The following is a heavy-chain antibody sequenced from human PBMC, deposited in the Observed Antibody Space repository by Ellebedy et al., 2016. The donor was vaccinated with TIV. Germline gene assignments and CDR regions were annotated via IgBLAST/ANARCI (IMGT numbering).Heavy chain of an antibody. CDR1: GFAFSSYG. Sequence: PGGSLRLSCAASGFAFSSYGMHWVRQAPGKGLEWVAVIWYDGSNKYYADSVTGRFTISRDNSKNTLYLQMNSLRAEDTAVYYCARGGSTGWLQSYFDYWGQGTLVTVSS. CDR3: ARGGSTGWLQSYFDY. CDR2: IWYDGSNK. J-gene: IGHJ4*02. V-gene: IGHV3-33*01. D-gene: IGHD5-24*01.